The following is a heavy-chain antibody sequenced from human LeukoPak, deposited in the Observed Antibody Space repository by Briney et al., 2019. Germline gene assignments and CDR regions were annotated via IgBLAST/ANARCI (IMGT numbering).Heavy chain of an antibody. J-gene: IGHJ4*02. CDR2: ISSGGSTI. CDR1: GFTFSDYY. V-gene: IGHV3-11*01. Sequence: GGSLRLSCATSGFTFSDYYMTWMRQAPGKGLEWVSYISSGGSTIYYADSVKGRFTISRDNSKNTLYLQMNSLRAEDTAVYYXXXDITMVRGVVDYWGQGTLVTVSS. CDR3: XXDITMVRGVVDY. D-gene: IGHD3-10*01.